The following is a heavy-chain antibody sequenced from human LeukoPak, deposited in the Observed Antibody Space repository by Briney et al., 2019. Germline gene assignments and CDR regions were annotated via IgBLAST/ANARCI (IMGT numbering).Heavy chain of an antibody. CDR3: ARDGLGFLEWAFDY. D-gene: IGHD3-3*02. V-gene: IGHV1-3*01. CDR2: INAGNGNT. J-gene: IGHJ4*02. CDR1: GYTCTSYA. Sequence: ASVKVSCKASGYTCTSYAMHWVRQAPGQRLEWMGWINAGNGNTKYSQKFQGRVTITRDTSASTAYMELSSLRSEDTAVYYCARDGLGFLEWAFDYWGQGTLVTVSS.